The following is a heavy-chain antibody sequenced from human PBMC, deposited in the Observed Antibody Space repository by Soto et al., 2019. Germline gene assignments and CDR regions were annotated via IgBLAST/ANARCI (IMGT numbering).Heavy chain of an antibody. CDR2: IYSSGST. V-gene: IGHV4-39*01. CDR1: GGSISSSNFY. J-gene: IGHJ4*01. CDR3: ARLFDY. Sequence: PSETLSLTCTVSGGSISSSNFYWGWIRQPPGKGLEWIGSIYSSGSTYYNPSLKSRVTISVDTSKNQFSLKLSSVTAADTAMYYCARLFDYWGQGTLVTVSS.